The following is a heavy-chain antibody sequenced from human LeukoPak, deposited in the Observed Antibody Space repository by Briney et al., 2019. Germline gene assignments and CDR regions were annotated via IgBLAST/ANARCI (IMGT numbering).Heavy chain of an antibody. V-gene: IGHV1-69*04. Sequence: SVKLSCKASGGTFSSYAISWVRQAPGQGLEWMGRIIPILGIANYAQKFQGRVTITADKSTSTAYMELSSLRSEDTAVYYCARGSLGIGYYDSSGSLGAFDIRGQGTMITVSS. CDR1: GGTFSSYA. CDR2: IIPILGIA. CDR3: ARGSLGIGYYDSSGSLGAFDI. D-gene: IGHD3-22*01. J-gene: IGHJ3*02.